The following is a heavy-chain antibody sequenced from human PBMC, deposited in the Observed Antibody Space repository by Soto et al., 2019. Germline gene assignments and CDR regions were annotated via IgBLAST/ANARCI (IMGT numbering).Heavy chain of an antibody. V-gene: IGHV4-59*01. CDR3: ARIPRVNTFGWFDY. J-gene: IGHJ4*02. CDR2: IYHSGST. D-gene: IGHD5-18*01. Sequence: QVQLQESGPGLVKPSETLSLTCTVSGGSISSYYWSWIRQPPGKGLAWIGYIYHSGSTKYNPSLNRRVTISMDTSRHPFSLKLSFVTAADTAIYYCARIPRVNTFGWFDYWGQGSLVTVSS. CDR1: GGSISSYY.